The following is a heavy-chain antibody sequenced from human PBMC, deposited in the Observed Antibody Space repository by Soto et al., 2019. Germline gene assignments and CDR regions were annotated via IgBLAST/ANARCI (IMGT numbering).Heavy chain of an antibody. CDR2: INHSGST. V-gene: IGHV4-34*01. D-gene: IGHD2-15*01. Sequence: NPSETLSLTCAVYGGSFSGYYWSWIRQPPGKGLEWIGEINHSGSTNYNPSLKSRVTISVDTSKNQFSLKLSSVTAADTAVYYCARASVATIPGGMDVWGQGTTVTSP. CDR1: GGSFSGYY. J-gene: IGHJ6*02. CDR3: ARASVATIPGGMDV.